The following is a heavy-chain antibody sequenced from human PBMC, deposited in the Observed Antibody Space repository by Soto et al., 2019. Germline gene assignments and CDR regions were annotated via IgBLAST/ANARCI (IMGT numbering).Heavy chain of an antibody. J-gene: IGHJ5*02. CDR1: GGSSSSYSYY. V-gene: IGHV4-39*01. CDR3: PRHLEIVGSDTCFAP. D-gene: IGHD1-26*01. CDR2: MYSSGTT. Sequence: SETLCLRCTVAGGSSSSYSYYWGWIRQPPGKSLQWIGSMYSSGTTYYNPSLKSRVTISVDTSKNQFSLELSSVAAADTAIYYCPRHLEIVGSDTCFAPWGQGTQVPVSS.